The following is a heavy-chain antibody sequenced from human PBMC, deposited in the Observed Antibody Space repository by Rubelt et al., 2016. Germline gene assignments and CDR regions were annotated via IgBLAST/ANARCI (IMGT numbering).Heavy chain of an antibody. D-gene: IGHD6-19*01. V-gene: IGHV2-5*01. Sequence: QITLKESGPTLVKPTQTLTLTCTFSGFSLSTTGVGVGWIRQPPGKALEWLALIYWNDDKRYSPSLKSRLTITKDTSKNQVVLTMTTRGPVEAAKYYCVHRRPSGGSGWYACDYWGQGTLVTVSS. CDR2: IYWNDDK. CDR1: GFSLSTTGVG. CDR3: VHRRPSGGSGWYACDY. J-gene: IGHJ4*02.